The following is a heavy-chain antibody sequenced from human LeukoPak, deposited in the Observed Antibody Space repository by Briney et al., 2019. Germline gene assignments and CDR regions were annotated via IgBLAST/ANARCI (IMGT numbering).Heavy chain of an antibody. CDR3: TINDPQYGDYVDY. Sequence: PGGSLRLSCAASGFTFSNAWMSWVRQAPGKGLEWVGRIKSKTDGGTTDYAAPVKGRFTISRDDSKNTLYLQMNSLKTEDTAVYYCTINDPQYGDYVDYWGQGTLVTVSS. CDR2: IKSKTDGGTT. V-gene: IGHV3-15*01. D-gene: IGHD4-17*01. J-gene: IGHJ4*02. CDR1: GFTFSNAW.